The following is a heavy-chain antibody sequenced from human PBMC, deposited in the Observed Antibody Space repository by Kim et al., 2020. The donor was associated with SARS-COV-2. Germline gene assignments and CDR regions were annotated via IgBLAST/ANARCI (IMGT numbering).Heavy chain of an antibody. CDR2: INAGNGNT. D-gene: IGHD2-2*01. J-gene: IGHJ6*02. CDR3: ARDQGIYCSSTSCRYGMDV. Sequence: ASVTLSCKASGYTFTSYAMHWVRQAPGQRLEWMGWINAGNGNTKYSQKFQGRVTITRDTSASTAYMELSSLRSEDTAVYYCARDQGIYCSSTSCRYGMDVWGQGTTVTVSS. V-gene: IGHV1-3*01. CDR1: GYTFTSYA.